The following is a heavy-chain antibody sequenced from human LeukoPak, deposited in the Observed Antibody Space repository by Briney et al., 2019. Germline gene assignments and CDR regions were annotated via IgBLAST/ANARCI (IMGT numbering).Heavy chain of an antibody. Sequence: SETLSLTCTVSGGSISSYYWSWIRQPPGKGLEWIGSFYYSGSTYYNPSLKSRLTISVDTSKNQFSLKLSSVTAADTAVYYCARQGSLGTSGYNYWGQGTLVTVSS. CDR1: GGSISSYY. J-gene: IGHJ4*02. CDR3: ARQGSLGTSGYNY. CDR2: FYYSGST. V-gene: IGHV4-59*05. D-gene: IGHD3-22*01.